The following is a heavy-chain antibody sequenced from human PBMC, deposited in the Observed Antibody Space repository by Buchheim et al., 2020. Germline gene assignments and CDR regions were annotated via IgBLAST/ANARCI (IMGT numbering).Heavy chain of an antibody. V-gene: IGHV3-30-3*01. CDR3: ARDPYSSSSGPDY. CDR1: GFTFSSYA. J-gene: IGHJ4*02. CDR2: ISYDGSNK. D-gene: IGHD6-6*01. Sequence: QVQLVESGGGVVQPGRSLRLSCAASGFTFSSYAMHWVRQAPGKGLEWVAVISYDGSNKYYADSVKGRFTISRDNSKNTLYLQMNSLRAEDTAVYYCARDPYSSSSGPDYWGQGTL.